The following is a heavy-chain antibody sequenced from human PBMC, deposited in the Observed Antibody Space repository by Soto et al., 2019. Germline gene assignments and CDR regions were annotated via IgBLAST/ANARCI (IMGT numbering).Heavy chain of an antibody. V-gene: IGHV1-18*01. CDR2: ISAYSGHT. CDR1: GYTFTKYG. D-gene: IGHD6-19*01. CDR3: ARRPHLADNVELDY. J-gene: IGHJ4*02. Sequence: QVQLVQSGAEVKKPGASVTVSCKASGYTFTKYGINWVRQAPGQGLEWMGWISAYSGHTNYAQKLQDRVTMTTDTSTSTAYMELRSLRSDDTAVYYCARRPHLADNVELDYWGQGTLVTVSS.